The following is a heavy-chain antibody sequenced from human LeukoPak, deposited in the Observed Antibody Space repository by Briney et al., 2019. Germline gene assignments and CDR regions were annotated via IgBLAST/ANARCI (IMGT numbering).Heavy chain of an antibody. V-gene: IGHV3-23*01. CDR2: ISGSGGST. CDR3: ARDRTYSSSWYSGVDV. CDR1: GFTFSSYD. D-gene: IGHD6-13*01. Sequence: TGGSLRLSCAVSGFTFSSYDMSWVRQAPGKGLEWVSGISGSGGSTYYADSVKGRFTISRDTSKNALYLQMNSLRAEDTAVYYCARDRTYSSSWYSGVDVWGKGTTVTISS. J-gene: IGHJ6*04.